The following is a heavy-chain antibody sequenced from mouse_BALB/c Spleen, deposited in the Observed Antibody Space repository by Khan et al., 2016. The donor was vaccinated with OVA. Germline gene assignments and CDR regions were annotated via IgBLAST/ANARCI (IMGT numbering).Heavy chain of an antibody. Sequence: QVQLQQPGAELVKPGASVKLSCKASGYTFTSYYMYWVKQRPGQGLEWIGGINPSDGGTNFNEKFKSKATLTVDKSSSTAYMQLSSLTSEDSAVYYGRRSGWDAFAYWGQGTLVTVSA. J-gene: IGHJ3*01. CDR1: GYTFTSYY. D-gene: IGHD4-1*01. CDR3: RRSGWDAFAY. V-gene: IGHV1S81*02. CDR2: INPSDGGT.